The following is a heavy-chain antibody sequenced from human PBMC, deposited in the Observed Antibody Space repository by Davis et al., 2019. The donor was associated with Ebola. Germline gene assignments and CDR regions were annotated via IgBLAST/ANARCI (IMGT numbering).Heavy chain of an antibody. Sequence: GESLKISCAASGFTFSSYWMSWVRQAPGKGLEWVANIKQDGSEKYYVDSVKGRFTISRDNAKNSLYLQMNSLRAEDTAVYYCAREFRIFGVVINDYYYYGMDVWGQGTTVTVSS. V-gene: IGHV3-7*01. D-gene: IGHD3-3*01. CDR2: IKQDGSEK. CDR1: GFTFSSYW. CDR3: AREFRIFGVVINDYYYYGMDV. J-gene: IGHJ6*02.